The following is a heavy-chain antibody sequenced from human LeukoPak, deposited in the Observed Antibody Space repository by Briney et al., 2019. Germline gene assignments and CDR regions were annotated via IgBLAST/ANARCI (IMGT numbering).Heavy chain of an antibody. V-gene: IGHV1-2*02. D-gene: IGHD5-12*01. CDR2: INPNSGGT. CDR1: GYTFTGYY. J-gene: IGHJ6*03. CDR3: ARGGSWWLHDHYYYYMDV. Sequence: VASVKVSCKASGYTFTGYYMHWVRQAPGQGLEWMGWINPNSGGTNYAQKFQGRVTMTRDTSISTAYMELSRLRSDDTAVYYCARGGSWWLHDHYYYYMDVWGKGTTVTVSS.